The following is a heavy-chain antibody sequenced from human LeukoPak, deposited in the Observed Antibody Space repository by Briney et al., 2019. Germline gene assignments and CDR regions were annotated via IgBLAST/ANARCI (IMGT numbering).Heavy chain of an antibody. D-gene: IGHD3-3*01. CDR1: GFTFSNAL. CDR3: TTVLRFLQWTSAFDY. V-gene: IGHV3-15*01. CDR2: IKSKTDGGTT. J-gene: IGHJ4*02. Sequence: GGSLRLSCAASGFTFSNALMSWVRQAPGKGLEWVGRIKSKTDGGTTDYAAPVKGRFTISRDDSKNTLYLQLNSLKTEDTAVYYCTTVLRFLQWTSAFDYWGQGTLVTVSS.